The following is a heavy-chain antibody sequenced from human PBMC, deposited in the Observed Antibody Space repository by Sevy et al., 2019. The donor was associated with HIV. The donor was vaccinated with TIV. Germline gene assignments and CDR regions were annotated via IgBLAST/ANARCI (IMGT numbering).Heavy chain of an antibody. CDR2: VSYDGSNT. CDR1: GFTFSSHP. Sequence: GGSLRLSCAASGFTFSSHPMHWVRQAPGKGLEWVALVSYDGSNTHYADSVKGRFTMSRDNSKNTLYLQMDSLRADDAGVYYCARDFLEPTSTWYWAYYYGMDVWGQGTTVTVSS. V-gene: IGHV3-30-3*01. CDR3: ARDFLEPTSTWYWAYYYGMDV. J-gene: IGHJ6*02. D-gene: IGHD6-13*01.